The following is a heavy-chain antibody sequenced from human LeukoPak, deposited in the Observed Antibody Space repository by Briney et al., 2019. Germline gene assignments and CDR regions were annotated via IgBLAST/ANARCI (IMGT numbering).Heavy chain of an antibody. CDR1: GGTFSSYT. CDR3: AEGPFMVRGAQLVV. V-gene: IGHV1-69*05. D-gene: IGHD3-10*01. J-gene: IGHJ4*02. Sequence: ASVKVSCKASGGTFSSYTISWVLQAPGQGLEWMGRIIPIFGTANYAQKFQGRVTITTDESTSTAYMELSSLRSEDTAVYYCAEGPFMVRGAQLVVWGQGTLVTVSS. CDR2: IIPIFGTA.